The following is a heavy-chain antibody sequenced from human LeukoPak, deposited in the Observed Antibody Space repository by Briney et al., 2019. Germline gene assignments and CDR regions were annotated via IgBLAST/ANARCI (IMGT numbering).Heavy chain of an antibody. CDR3: AAAKGYCTTGVCYPWLRPEY. J-gene: IGHJ4*02. CDR2: IYYSGNT. V-gene: IGHV4-59*01. CDR1: GDSIMNYY. D-gene: IGHD2-8*01. Sequence: SETLSLTCTVSGDSIMNYYWTWIRQPPGKGLEWIGYIYYSGNTNYNPSLKSRVTISIDTSKNQFSLKLSSVTAADTAVYYCAAAKGYCTTGVCYPWLRPEYWGQGTRFTVSS.